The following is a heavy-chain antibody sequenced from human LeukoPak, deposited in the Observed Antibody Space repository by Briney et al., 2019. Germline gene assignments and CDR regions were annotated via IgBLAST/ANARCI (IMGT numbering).Heavy chain of an antibody. Sequence: GGSLRLSCAASGISFGNYWMTWVRQAPGKGLECVANIKPDGSEKYYVESVEGRFTISRDNAKNSLFLEMNSLRAEDTAVYYCARALRQQLVTGWFDPWGQGTLVTVSS. V-gene: IGHV3-7*05. CDR3: ARALRQQLVTGWFDP. CDR1: GISFGNYW. D-gene: IGHD6-13*01. J-gene: IGHJ5*02. CDR2: IKPDGSEK.